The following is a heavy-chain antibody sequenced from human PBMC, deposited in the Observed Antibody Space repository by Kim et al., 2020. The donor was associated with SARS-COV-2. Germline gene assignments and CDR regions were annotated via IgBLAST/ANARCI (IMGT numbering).Heavy chain of an antibody. CDR3: ARDRPYYDYVWGSYRVSDYYYGMDV. D-gene: IGHD3-16*02. CDR1: GYTFTSYG. Sequence: ASVKVSCKASGYTFTSYGISWVRQAPGQGLEWMGWISAYNGNTNYAQKLQGRVTMTTDTSTSTAYMELRSLRSDDTAVYYCARDRPYYDYVWGSYRVSDYYYGMDVWGQGTTVTVSS. CDR2: ISAYNGNT. J-gene: IGHJ6*02. V-gene: IGHV1-18*01.